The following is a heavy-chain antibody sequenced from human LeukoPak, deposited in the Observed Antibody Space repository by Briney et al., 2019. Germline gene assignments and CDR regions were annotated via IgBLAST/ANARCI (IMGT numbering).Heavy chain of an antibody. CDR3: ASRAYDFWSGSREDIDY. Sequence: GGSLRLSCAASGFTFSSYWMSWVRQAPGKGLEWVANIKPDGSEKYSVDSVKGRFTISRDNAKNSLFLQMNSLRAEDTAVYYCASRAYDFWSGSREDIDYWGQGTLVTVSS. CDR1: GFTFSSYW. D-gene: IGHD3-3*01. CDR2: IKPDGSEK. V-gene: IGHV3-7*01. J-gene: IGHJ4*02.